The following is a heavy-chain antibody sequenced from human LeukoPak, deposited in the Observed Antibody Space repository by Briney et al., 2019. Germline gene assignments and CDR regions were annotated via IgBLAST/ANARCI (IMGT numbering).Heavy chain of an antibody. Sequence: LETLSLTRTVSVGAITSYYCTWIPQPPGKGLEWSGDIYYSGSTNYNPPLKSRVTISVDTSKTHFPLKLNSVTAADTAVYYCARGYDSSGYYFDYWGQGTLVTVSS. J-gene: IGHJ4*02. CDR3: ARGYDSSGYYFDY. CDR2: IYYSGST. D-gene: IGHD3-22*01. V-gene: IGHV4-59*08. CDR1: VGAITSYY.